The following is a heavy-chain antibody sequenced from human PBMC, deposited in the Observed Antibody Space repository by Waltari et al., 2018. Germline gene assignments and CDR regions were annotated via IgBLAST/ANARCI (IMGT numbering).Heavy chain of an antibody. J-gene: IGHJ1*01. Sequence: EVQLLESGGGLVQPGGSLRLSCQASGFTSVTHAINWVRQAPGKGRGWVSSISVSDATYYADAMKGRFTISRDYSDNTVYLQMDSLRADDTAVYFCAKPFYNWDDPLHSWGQGTPVTVSS. CDR2: ISVSDAT. D-gene: IGHD1-20*01. V-gene: IGHV3-23*01. CDR1: GFTSVTHA. CDR3: AKPFYNWDDPLHS.